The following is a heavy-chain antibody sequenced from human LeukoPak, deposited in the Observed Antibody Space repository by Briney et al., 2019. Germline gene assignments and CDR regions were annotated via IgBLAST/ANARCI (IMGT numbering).Heavy chain of an antibody. CDR3: ARQTYYDSSGYYHPFDY. D-gene: IGHD3-22*01. J-gene: IGHJ4*02. CDR2: IYPGDSDT. Sequence: GESLKISCKASGYTFTNYWIGWVRQLPGKGLEWMGIIYPGDSDTRYSPSFQGQVTISADKSISTTYLQWSSLKASDTAMYYCARQTYYDSSGYYHPFDYWGQGTLITVSS. CDR1: GYTFTNYW. V-gene: IGHV5-51*01.